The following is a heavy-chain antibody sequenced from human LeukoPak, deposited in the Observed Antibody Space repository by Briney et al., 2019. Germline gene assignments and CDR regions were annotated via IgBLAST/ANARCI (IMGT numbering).Heavy chain of an antibody. Sequence: ASVKVSCKASGYTFTSYGISWVRQAPGQGLEWMGWISAYNGNTNYAQKLQGRVTMTTDTSTSTAYMDLRSLRSDDTAVYYCARGVDSSGYYYGPPKYFQHWGQGTLVTVSS. J-gene: IGHJ1*01. V-gene: IGHV1-18*01. CDR1: GYTFTSYG. CDR2: ISAYNGNT. CDR3: ARGVDSSGYYYGPPKYFQH. D-gene: IGHD3-22*01.